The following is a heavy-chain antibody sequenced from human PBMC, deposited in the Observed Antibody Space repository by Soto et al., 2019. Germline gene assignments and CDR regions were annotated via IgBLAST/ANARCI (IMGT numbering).Heavy chain of an antibody. J-gene: IGHJ5*02. CDR1: GYTFSGSA. D-gene: IGHD2-2*01. CDR3: TSRYCSSASCHT. CDR2: VRGKANSYET. V-gene: IGHV3-73*01. Sequence: EVQLVESGGGLVQPGGSLKLSCVASGYTFSGSAFHWVRQASGKGLEWVGRVRGKANSYETAYAESVKGRFTISRDDSKNTAFLQMNSLKTEDTAVYYCTSRYCSSASCHTWDQGTRVTVSS.